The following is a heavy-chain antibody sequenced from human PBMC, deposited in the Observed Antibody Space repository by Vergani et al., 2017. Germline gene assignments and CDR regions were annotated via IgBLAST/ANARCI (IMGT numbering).Heavy chain of an antibody. Sequence: QVQLQESGPGLVTPSETLSLTCTVSRGSICSYYWSWIRQPPGKGREWIGYIYYRGSTNYTPSLKSRVTISVDTSKNQFSLRLSSVTAAHTAVYYCAGDFRSECGGDCYYYYYGMDVWGQGTTVTVSS. CDR3: AGDFRSECGGDCYYYYYGMDV. D-gene: IGHD2-21*02. CDR2: IYYRGST. J-gene: IGHJ6*02. CDR1: RGSICSYY. V-gene: IGHV4-59*01.